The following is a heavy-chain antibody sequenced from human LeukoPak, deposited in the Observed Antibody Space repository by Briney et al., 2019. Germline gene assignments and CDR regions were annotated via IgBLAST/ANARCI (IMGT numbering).Heavy chain of an antibody. CDR3: ARGQGGTIFGVVIIPRYYFDY. V-gene: IGHV4-34*01. J-gene: IGHJ4*02. D-gene: IGHD3-3*01. Sequence: NPSETLSLTCAVYGGSFSGYYWSWIRQPPGKGLEWIGEINHSGSTNYNPSLKSRVTISVDTSKNQFSLKLSSVTAADTAVYYCARGQGGTIFGVVIIPRYYFDYWGQGTLVTVSS. CDR1: GGSFSGYY. CDR2: INHSGST.